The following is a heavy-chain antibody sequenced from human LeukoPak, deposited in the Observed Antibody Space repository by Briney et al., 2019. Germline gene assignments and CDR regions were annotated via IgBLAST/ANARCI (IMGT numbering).Heavy chain of an antibody. J-gene: IGHJ4*02. D-gene: IGHD2-2*02. V-gene: IGHV3-7*04. Sequence: TGGSLRLSCAASGFTFSSYWMSWVRQAPGKGLEWVANIKQDGSEKYYVDSVKGRFTISRDNAKNSLYLQMNSLRAEDTAAYYCARAYQLLYHHPFDYWGQGTLVTVSS. CDR2: IKQDGSEK. CDR3: ARAYQLLYHHPFDY. CDR1: GFTFSSYW.